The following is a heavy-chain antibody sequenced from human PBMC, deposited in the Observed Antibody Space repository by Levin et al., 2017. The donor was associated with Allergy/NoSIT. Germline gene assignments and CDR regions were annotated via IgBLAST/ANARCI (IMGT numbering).Heavy chain of an antibody. Sequence: PSETLSLTCTVSGGSISSGDYYWSWIRQPPGKGLEWIGYIYYSGSTYYNPSLKSRVTISVDTSKNQFSLKLSSVTAADTAVYYCAGRFVVVVAATGGSAFDIWGQGTMVTVSS. CDR2: IYYSGST. V-gene: IGHV4-30-4*01. CDR3: AGRFVVVVAATGGSAFDI. CDR1: GGSISSGDYY. D-gene: IGHD2-15*01. J-gene: IGHJ3*02.